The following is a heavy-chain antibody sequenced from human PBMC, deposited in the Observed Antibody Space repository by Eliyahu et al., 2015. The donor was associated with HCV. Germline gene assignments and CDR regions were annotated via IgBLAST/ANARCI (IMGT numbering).Heavy chain of an antibody. CDR1: GGSISSSSYY. V-gene: IGHV4-39*01. J-gene: IGHJ4*02. CDR3: ARHVKQLAENFDY. D-gene: IGHD6-6*01. CDR2: IYYSGST. Sequence: QLQLQESGPGLVKPSETLSLTCTVSGGSISSSSYYWGWIRQPPGKGLEWIGSIYYSGSTYYNPSLKSRVTISVDTSKNQFSLKLSSVTAADTAVYYCARHVKQLAENFDYWGQGTLVTVSS.